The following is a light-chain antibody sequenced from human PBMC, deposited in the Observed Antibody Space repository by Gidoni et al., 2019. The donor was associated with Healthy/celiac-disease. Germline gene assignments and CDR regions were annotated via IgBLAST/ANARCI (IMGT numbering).Light chain of an antibody. CDR3: QQYGSSWT. J-gene: IGKJ1*01. Sequence: DIVLTQSPGTLSLSPGERATLSCRASQSVSSSYLAWYQQKPGQAPRLLICGASSRATGIPDRFSGSGSVTDFTLTISRLEPEDFAVYYCQQYGSSWTFGQGTKVEIK. CDR2: GAS. V-gene: IGKV3-20*01. CDR1: QSVSSSY.